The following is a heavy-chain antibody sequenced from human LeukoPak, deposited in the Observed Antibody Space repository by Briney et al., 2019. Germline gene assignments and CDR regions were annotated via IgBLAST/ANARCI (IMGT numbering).Heavy chain of an antibody. J-gene: IGHJ6*03. CDR1: GGTFSSYS. CDR2: IMPLFNTA. Sequence: SVKVSCKASGGTFSSYSITWARQAPGQGLEWMGGIMPLFNTANYAQQFQGRVTITTDESTSTAYMEVSSLRFEDTAMYYCARVDRYHYYLDVWGKGTTVTVSS. V-gene: IGHV1-69*05. CDR3: ARVDRYHYYLDV.